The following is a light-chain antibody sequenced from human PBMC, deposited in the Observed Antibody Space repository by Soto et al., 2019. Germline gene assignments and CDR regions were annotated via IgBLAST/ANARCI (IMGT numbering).Light chain of an antibody. CDR1: QSVDSTY. V-gene: IGKV3-20*01. CDR3: QRYDTAPSLYT. Sequence: EIGLTQSPGTLSLSPGERATLSCRASQSVDSTYLAWYQQKPGQAPRLLIYAASSRTAGIPDRFSGSGYGADFTLTIIRLEPEDFDFYYCQRYDTAPSLYTCGQGTKLEIK. CDR2: AAS. J-gene: IGKJ2*01.